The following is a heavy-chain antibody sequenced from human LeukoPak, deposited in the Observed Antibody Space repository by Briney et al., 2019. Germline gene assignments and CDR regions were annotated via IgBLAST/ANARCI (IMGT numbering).Heavy chain of an antibody. D-gene: IGHD7-27*01. Sequence: GGSLRLSCAASGFTFSRYAMSWVRQAPGKGLEWVSAISGSGGSTNYADSVKGRFTIYRNNPKNTLYLQMSSLRADDTAVYYCASSSFGTGDAYGGQGTLVSAS. CDR1: GFTFSRYA. V-gene: IGHV3-23*01. CDR3: ASSSFGTGDAY. CDR2: ISGSGGST. J-gene: IGHJ4*02.